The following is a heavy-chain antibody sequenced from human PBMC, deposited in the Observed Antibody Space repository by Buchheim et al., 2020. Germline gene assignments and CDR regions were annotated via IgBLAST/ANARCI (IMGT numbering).Heavy chain of an antibody. CDR1: GGSFSGYY. CDR3: ARGRNYDFWSGYYLPYYYYGMDV. J-gene: IGHJ6*02. CDR2: INHSGST. Sequence: QVQLQQWGAGLLKPSETLSLTCAVYGGSFSGYYWSWIRQPPGKGLEWIGEINHSGSTNYNPSLKSRVTISVDTSKNQFSLKLSSVTAADTAVYYYARGRNYDFWSGYYLPYYYYGMDVWGQGTT. D-gene: IGHD3-3*01. V-gene: IGHV4-34*01.